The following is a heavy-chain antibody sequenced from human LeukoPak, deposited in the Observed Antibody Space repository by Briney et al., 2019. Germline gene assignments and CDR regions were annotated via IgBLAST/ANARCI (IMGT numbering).Heavy chain of an antibody. D-gene: IGHD3-22*01. CDR2: LYYSGST. CDR1: GGSISNYY. J-gene: IGHJ4*02. CDR3: ATPIDYYDSSGYYN. Sequence: SETLSLTCTVSGGSISNYYWGWIRQAPGKGLEWIGSLYYSGSTYYNPSLNSRATISVGTSKNRFSLNLTSVTAADTAIYYCATPIDYYDSSGYYNWGQGTLVTVSS. V-gene: IGHV4-39*01.